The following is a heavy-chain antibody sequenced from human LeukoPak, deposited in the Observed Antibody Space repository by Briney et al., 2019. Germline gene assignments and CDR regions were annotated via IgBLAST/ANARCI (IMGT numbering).Heavy chain of an antibody. D-gene: IGHD1-26*01. CDR3: ARVSLFEWERKFDY. Sequence: GASVKLSCKASGYTFTSYGISWVRQAPGQGLEWMGWISAYNGNTNYAQKLQGRVTMTTDTSTSTAYMELRSLRSDDTAVYYCARVSLFEWERKFDYWGQGTLVTVSS. CDR1: GYTFTSYG. V-gene: IGHV1-18*01. J-gene: IGHJ4*02. CDR2: ISAYNGNT.